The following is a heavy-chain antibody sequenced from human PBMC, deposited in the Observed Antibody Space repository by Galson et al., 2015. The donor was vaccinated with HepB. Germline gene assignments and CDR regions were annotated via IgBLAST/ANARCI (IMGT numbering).Heavy chain of an antibody. CDR3: ARDGGRITAMVYFDY. Sequence: SLRLSCAASGFTFGSYAMHWVRQAPGKGLEWVAVISYDGSNKYYADSVKGRFTISRDNSKNTLYLQMNSLRAEDTAVYYCARDGGRITAMVYFDYWGQGTLVTVSS. J-gene: IGHJ4*02. CDR1: GFTFGSYA. D-gene: IGHD5-18*01. V-gene: IGHV3-30-3*01. CDR2: ISYDGSNK.